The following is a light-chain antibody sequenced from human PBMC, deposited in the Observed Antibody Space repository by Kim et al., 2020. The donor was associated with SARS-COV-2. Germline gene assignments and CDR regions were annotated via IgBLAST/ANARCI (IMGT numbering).Light chain of an antibody. Sequence: RVTFSCSGSRSNIGTNFVNWYQQLPGTAPKLLLYSNDQRPSGVPDRFSGSKSGTSASLAISGLQSADEADYYCAAWDDSLNALVFGGGAKLTVL. CDR1: RSNIGTNF. CDR3: AAWDDSLNALV. V-gene: IGLV1-44*01. J-gene: IGLJ2*01. CDR2: SND.